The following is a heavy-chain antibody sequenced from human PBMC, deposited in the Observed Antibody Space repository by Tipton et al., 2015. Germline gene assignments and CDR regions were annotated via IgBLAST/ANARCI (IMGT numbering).Heavy chain of an antibody. Sequence: TLSLTCTVSGGSFSSSPYYWAWIRQPPGKALEWIGSIYYSGSTYYNASLKSRVTISVDTSKNQFSLRLTSVTAADTAVYYCARPNNYDSSGNLDYRGQGTLVTVSS. CDR1: GGSFSSSPYY. CDR3: ARPNNYDSSGNLDY. D-gene: IGHD3-22*01. CDR2: IYYSGST. J-gene: IGHJ4*02. V-gene: IGHV4-39*01.